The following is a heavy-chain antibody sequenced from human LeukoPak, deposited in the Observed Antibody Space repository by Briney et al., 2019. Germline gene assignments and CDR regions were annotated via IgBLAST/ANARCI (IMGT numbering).Heavy chain of an antibody. Sequence: GRSLRLSCAASRFTFDDYAVHWVRQAPGKGLEWVSGISWNSGSIGYADSVKGRFTISRDNAKNSLYLQMNSLRAEDTALYYCAKDKAYYYDSSGYWDYWGQGTLVTVSS. CDR2: ISWNSGSI. CDR3: AKDKAYYYDSSGYWDY. J-gene: IGHJ4*02. D-gene: IGHD3-22*01. V-gene: IGHV3-9*01. CDR1: RFTFDDYA.